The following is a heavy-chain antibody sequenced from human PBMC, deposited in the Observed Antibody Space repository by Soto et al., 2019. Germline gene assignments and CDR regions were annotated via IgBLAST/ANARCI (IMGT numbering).Heavy chain of an antibody. D-gene: IGHD3-10*01. CDR1: CYTFTSYG. J-gene: IGHJ4*02. CDR3: ARDGGGCGELPDDFDY. CDR2: ISAYNGNT. Sequence: GVRGTFACKAFCYTFTSYGISGVRQAPAQGLEGMGWISAYNGNTNYAQKLQGRVTMTTDTSTSTAYMELRSLRSDDTAVYYCARDGGGCGELPDDFDYWGQGTLVTVSS. V-gene: IGHV1-18*01.